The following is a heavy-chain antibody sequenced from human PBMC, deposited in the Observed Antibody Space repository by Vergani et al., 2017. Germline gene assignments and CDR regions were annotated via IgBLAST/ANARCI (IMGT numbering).Heavy chain of an antibody. J-gene: IGHJ3*02. CDR1: GYSFTSYW. CDR2: IYPGDSDT. Sequence: EVQLVQSGAEVKKPGESLKISCKGSGYSFTSYWIGWVRQMPGKGLEWMGIIYPGDSDTRYRPSFQGQVTISADKSISTAYLQWSSLKASDTAMYYCXRPHCSSTSCSYHDAFDIWGQGTMVTVSS. V-gene: IGHV5-51*01. D-gene: IGHD2-2*01. CDR3: XRPHCSSTSCSYHDAFDI.